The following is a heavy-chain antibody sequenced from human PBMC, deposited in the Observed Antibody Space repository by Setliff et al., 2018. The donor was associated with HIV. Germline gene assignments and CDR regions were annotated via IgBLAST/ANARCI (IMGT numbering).Heavy chain of an antibody. CDR3: LVYCSTTNCCPRDSDS. Sequence: ASVKVSCKASGYSFTGYHVHWVRQAPGQGLEWMGRINPNSGGANYAQKFQGRVTMTRDTSISTAYMELSRLTSDDTAVYYCLVYCSTTNCCPRDSDSWG. D-gene: IGHD2-2*01. CDR2: INPNSGGA. CDR1: GYSFTGYH. V-gene: IGHV1-2*06. J-gene: IGHJ5*01.